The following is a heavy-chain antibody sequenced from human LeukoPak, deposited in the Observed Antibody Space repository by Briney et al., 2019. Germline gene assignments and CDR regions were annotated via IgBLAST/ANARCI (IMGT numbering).Heavy chain of an antibody. D-gene: IGHD4-11*01. CDR2: IYYSGST. J-gene: IGHJ4*02. V-gene: IGHV4-39*01. CDR1: GGSISSSSYY. Sequence: SETLSLTCTVSGGSISSSSYYWGWIRQPPGKGLEWIGSIYYSGSTYYNPSLKSRVTISVDTSKNQFSLKLSSVTAADTAVYYCASRDITTVSLDYWGRGTLVTVSS. CDR3: ASRDITTVSLDY.